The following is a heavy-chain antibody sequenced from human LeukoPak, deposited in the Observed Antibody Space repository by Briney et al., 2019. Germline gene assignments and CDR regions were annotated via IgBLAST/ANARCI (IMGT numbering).Heavy chain of an antibody. J-gene: IGHJ5*02. CDR2: INHSGST. Sequence: PSGTLSLTCAVYGGSFSGYYWSWIRQPPGKGLEWIGEINHSGSTNYNPSLKSRVTISVDTSKNQFSLKLSSVTAADTAVYYCARRTTKAAAGTGKMYNWFDPWGQGTLVTVSS. V-gene: IGHV4-34*01. D-gene: IGHD6-13*01. CDR3: ARRTTKAAAGTGKMYNWFDP. CDR1: GGSFSGYY.